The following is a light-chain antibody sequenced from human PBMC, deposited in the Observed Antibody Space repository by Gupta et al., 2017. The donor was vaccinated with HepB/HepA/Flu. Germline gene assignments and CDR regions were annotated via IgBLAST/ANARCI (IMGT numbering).Light chain of an antibody. Sequence: DIQMTQSPSSLSASVGDRVTITCRASQSISSYLNWYQQKPGKAPKFLIDAVSSLQSGVPSRFSGSGSGKDFTLTIRSLQPEAFATYYYQQSYSITLTFGGGTKVEIK. V-gene: IGKV1-39*01. CDR3: QQSYSITLT. J-gene: IGKJ4*01. CDR2: AVS. CDR1: QSISSY.